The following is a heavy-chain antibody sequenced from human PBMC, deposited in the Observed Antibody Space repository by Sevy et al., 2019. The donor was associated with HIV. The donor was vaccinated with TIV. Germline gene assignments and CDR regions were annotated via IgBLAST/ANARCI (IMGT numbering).Heavy chain of an antibody. J-gene: IGHJ4*02. CDR1: GFTFSDYW. CDR3: AKLGFYYDSSAYDYFDY. D-gene: IGHD3-22*01. Sequence: GGSLRLSCEASGFTFSDYWMNWVRQAPGKGLEWVANIKQDGSEKYYVDSVKGRFTISRDNAKNSLYLQMNSLRVEDTAVYFCAKLGFYYDSSAYDYFDYWGQGTLVTVSS. V-gene: IGHV3-7*01. CDR2: IKQDGSEK.